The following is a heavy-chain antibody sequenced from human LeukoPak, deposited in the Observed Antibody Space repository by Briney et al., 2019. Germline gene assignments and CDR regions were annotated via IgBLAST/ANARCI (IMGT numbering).Heavy chain of an antibody. D-gene: IGHD1-26*01. CDR1: GFTFSDYY. CDR2: ISSSGSTI. CDR3: ARDLLGWELHYFDY. Sequence: GGSLRLSCAASGFTFSDYYMSWIRQAPGKGLEWVSYISSSGSTIYYADSVKGRFTISRDNAKNSLYLQMNSLRAEDAAVYYCARDLLGWELHYFDYWGQGTLVTVSS. J-gene: IGHJ4*02. V-gene: IGHV3-11*04.